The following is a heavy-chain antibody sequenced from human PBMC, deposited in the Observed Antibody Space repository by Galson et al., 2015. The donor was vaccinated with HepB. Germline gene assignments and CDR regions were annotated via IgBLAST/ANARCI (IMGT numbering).Heavy chain of an antibody. J-gene: IGHJ4*02. CDR2: IYSGGST. CDR1: GFTVRSNY. Sequence: SLRLSCAASGFTVRSNYMSWVRQAPGKGLEWVSVIYSGGSTYYADSMKGRFTISRDNSKNTLYLQMNSLRAEDTAFYYCAREAITMVRGVLNYFDYWGQGTLVTVSS. D-gene: IGHD3-10*01. CDR3: AREAITMVRGVLNYFDY. V-gene: IGHV3-53*01.